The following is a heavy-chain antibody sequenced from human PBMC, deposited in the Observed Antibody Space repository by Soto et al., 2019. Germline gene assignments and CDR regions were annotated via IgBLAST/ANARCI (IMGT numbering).Heavy chain of an antibody. Sequence: QVQLVESGGGVVQPGRSLRLSCAASGFTFSSYGMHWVRQAPGKGLEWVAVISYDGSNTYYADSVKGRFTISRDNSKNTLYLQMNSLRAEDTAVYYCAKEAYDFWSGYYSQPKHFDYWGQGTLVTVSS. CDR1: GFTFSSYG. V-gene: IGHV3-30*18. CDR2: ISYDGSNT. J-gene: IGHJ4*02. D-gene: IGHD3-3*01. CDR3: AKEAYDFWSGYYSQPKHFDY.